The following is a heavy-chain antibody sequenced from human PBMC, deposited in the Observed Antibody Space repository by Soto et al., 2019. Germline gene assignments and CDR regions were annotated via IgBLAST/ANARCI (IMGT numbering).Heavy chain of an antibody. Sequence: QVQLVESGGGVVQPGRSLRLSCAASGFTFSSYGMHWVRQAPGKGLEWVAVIWYDGSNKYYADSVKGRFTISRDNXKXTRYRQMNSLRAEDTAVYYCAREEDSSGRGYYGMDVWGQGTTVTVSS. CDR3: AREEDSSGRGYYGMDV. V-gene: IGHV3-33*01. CDR2: IWYDGSNK. CDR1: GFTFSSYG. D-gene: IGHD6-19*01. J-gene: IGHJ6*02.